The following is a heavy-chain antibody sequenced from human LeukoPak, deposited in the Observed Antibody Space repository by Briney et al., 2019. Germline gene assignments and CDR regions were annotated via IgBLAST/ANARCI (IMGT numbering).Heavy chain of an antibody. Sequence: SETLSLTCAVSGDSISSNYWWSWIRQSPEKGLEWIGYIYYSGSTHQNPSLQSRLTMSVDTSKNQFSLKLSSVTAADTAVYYCARDRGGSYDYWGQGTLVTVSS. CDR2: IYYSGST. D-gene: IGHD1-26*01. CDR1: GDSISSNYW. J-gene: IGHJ4*02. CDR3: ARDRGGSYDY. V-gene: IGHV4-28*03.